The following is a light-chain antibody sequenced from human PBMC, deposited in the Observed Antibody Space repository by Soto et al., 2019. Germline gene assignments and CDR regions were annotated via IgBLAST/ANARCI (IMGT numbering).Light chain of an antibody. Sequence: QSVLTQPASVSGSPGQSITISCTGTSSDVGDYNYVSWYQQYPGKVPKLMIYEVSNRPSGVSNRFSGSKSGNTASLSISGLQAEDEADYYCSSYSSSSTPRVIFGGGTKVTVL. CDR3: SSYSSSSTPRVI. V-gene: IGLV2-14*01. CDR1: SSDVGDYNY. J-gene: IGLJ2*01. CDR2: EVS.